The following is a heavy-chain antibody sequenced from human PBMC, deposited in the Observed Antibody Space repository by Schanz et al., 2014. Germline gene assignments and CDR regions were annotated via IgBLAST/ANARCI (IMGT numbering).Heavy chain of an antibody. V-gene: IGHV3-53*01. J-gene: IGHJ2*01. CDR1: GFTVSSNY. CDR3: AKGQGAVINNWYFDL. CDR2: VYMSAAST. Sequence: EVQLVESGGGLIQPGGSLRLSCAVSGFTVSSNYMSWVRQAPGKGLEWVSTVYMSAASTRYADSVKGRFIISRDNSINTLSLQMNSLSADDTAVYYCAKGQGAVINNWYFDLWGRGTLVTVSS. D-gene: IGHD2-21*01.